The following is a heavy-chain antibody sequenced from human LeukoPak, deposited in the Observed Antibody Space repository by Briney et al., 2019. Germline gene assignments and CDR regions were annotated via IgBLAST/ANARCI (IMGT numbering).Heavy chain of an antibody. J-gene: IGHJ5*02. Sequence: GRSLRLSCAASGFTFSSYAMHWVRQAPGKGLERVAVISYDGSNKYYADSVKGRFTISRDNSKNTLYLQMNSLRAEDTAVYYCARDLRTWGQGTLVTVSS. CDR2: ISYDGSNK. CDR3: ARDLRT. V-gene: IGHV3-30-3*01. CDR1: GFTFSSYA.